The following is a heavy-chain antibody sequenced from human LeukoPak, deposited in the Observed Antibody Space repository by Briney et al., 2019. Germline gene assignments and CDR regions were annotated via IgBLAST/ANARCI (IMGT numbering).Heavy chain of an antibody. D-gene: IGHD6-19*01. J-gene: IGHJ4*02. V-gene: IGHV3-23*01. CDR1: GFTFDDYT. Sequence: GGSLRLSCAASGFTFDDYTMHWVRQAPGKGLEWVSAISGSGGSTYYADSVKGRFTISRDNSKNTLYLQMNSLRAEDTAVYYCAKDLRLITVAGYDYWGQGTLVTVSS. CDR2: ISGSGGST. CDR3: AKDLRLITVAGYDY.